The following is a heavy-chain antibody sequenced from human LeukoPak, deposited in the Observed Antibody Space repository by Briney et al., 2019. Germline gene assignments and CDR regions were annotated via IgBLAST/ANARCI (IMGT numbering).Heavy chain of an antibody. CDR2: MNPNSGNT. V-gene: IGHV1-8*01. Sequence: GASVKVSCKASGYTFTSSDINWVRQASGQGLEWMGWMNPNSGNTGYALKFRGRVAMTKNTSINTAYMELSSLRSDDTAVYYCARGYYPSSAYYFDYWGQGSLVTVSS. D-gene: IGHD3-22*01. CDR1: GYTFTSSD. J-gene: IGHJ4*02. CDR3: ARGYYPSSAYYFDY.